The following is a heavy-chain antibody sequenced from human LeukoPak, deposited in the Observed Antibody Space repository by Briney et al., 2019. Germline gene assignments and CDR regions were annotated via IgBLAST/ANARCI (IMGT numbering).Heavy chain of an antibody. D-gene: IGHD3-10*01. Sequence: GGSLRLSCAASGFTFSDYYMSWIRQAPGKGLEWVSYISSSGSTIYYADFVKGRFTISRDNAKNSPYLQMNSLRAEDTAVYYCARGGSGLLWFGELLYKDAFDIWGQGTMVTVSS. CDR2: ISSSGSTI. CDR3: ARGGSGLLWFGELLYKDAFDI. V-gene: IGHV3-11*01. J-gene: IGHJ3*02. CDR1: GFTFSDYY.